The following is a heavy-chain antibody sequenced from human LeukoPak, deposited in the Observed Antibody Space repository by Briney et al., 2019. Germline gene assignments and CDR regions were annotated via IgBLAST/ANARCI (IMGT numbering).Heavy chain of an antibody. D-gene: IGHD2-21*02. CDR3: AREVTPQKVFDY. V-gene: IGHV4-34*01. J-gene: IGHJ4*02. Sequence: KPSETLSLTCAVYGGSFSGYYWSWIRQPPGKGLEWIVEINHSGSTNYSPSLKSRVTISVDTSKNQFSLKLSSVTAADTAVYYCAREVTPQKVFDYWGQGTLVTVSS. CDR2: INHSGST. CDR1: GGSFSGYY.